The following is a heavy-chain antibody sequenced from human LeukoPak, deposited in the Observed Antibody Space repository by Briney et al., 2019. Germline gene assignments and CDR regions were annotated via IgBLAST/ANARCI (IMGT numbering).Heavy chain of an antibody. CDR1: GYTFTSYD. CDR2: MNPNSGNT. CDR3: SRGYCGGDCYPLYYYYYMDV. V-gene: IGHV1-8*01. Sequence: ASVKVSCKASGYTFTSYDINWVRQATGQGLEWMGWMNPNSGNTGYAQKFQGRVTTTRNTSISTAYMELSSLRSEDTAVYYCSRGYCGGDCYPLYYYYYMDVWGKGTTVTVSS. J-gene: IGHJ6*03. D-gene: IGHD2-21*02.